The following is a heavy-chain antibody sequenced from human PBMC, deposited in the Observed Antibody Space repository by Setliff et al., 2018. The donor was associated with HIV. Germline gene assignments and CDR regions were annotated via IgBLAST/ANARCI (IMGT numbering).Heavy chain of an antibody. CDR3: TSRPPNSSSRRFDP. J-gene: IGHJ5*02. V-gene: IGHV3-15*01. D-gene: IGHD6-13*01. CDR2: IKSKIDGGTA. CDR1: GFTFSYSW. Sequence: AGESLRISCAASGFTFSYSWMNWVRQAPGKGLEWVGRIKSKIDGGTADYAAPVKGRFTISRDDSKNTLYLQMNSLKIEDTAMYYCTSRPPNSSSRRFDPWGQGTLVTVSS.